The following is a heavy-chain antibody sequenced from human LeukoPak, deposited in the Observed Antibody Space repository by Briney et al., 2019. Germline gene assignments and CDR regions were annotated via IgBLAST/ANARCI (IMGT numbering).Heavy chain of an antibody. CDR3: ARGDKPGQGFDY. V-gene: IGHV4-4*07. D-gene: IGHD2-15*01. CDR1: GGSISSYY. J-gene: IGHJ4*02. CDR2: IYTSGST. Sequence: SETPSLTCTVSGGSISSYYWSWIRQPAGKGLEWIGRIYTSGSTNYNPSLKSRLTMSVDTSKNQFSLNLTSVTAADTAVYYCARGDKPGQGFDYWGQGTLVTVSS.